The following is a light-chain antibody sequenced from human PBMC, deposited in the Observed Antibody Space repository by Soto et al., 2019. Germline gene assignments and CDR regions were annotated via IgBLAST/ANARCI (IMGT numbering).Light chain of an antibody. CDR3: QQYKSMLS. CDR1: HDVSRN. V-gene: IGKV1-33*01. J-gene: IGKJ4*01. Sequence: DIPMTQSPSSLSASVGDRVTIACQSRHDVSRNLNWFQQKPGEAPKIMIYNASNLERGVPSRFSGSGSGTDFTITNSSLQPEDVATYYCQQYKSMLSFGGGTEVVMK. CDR2: NAS.